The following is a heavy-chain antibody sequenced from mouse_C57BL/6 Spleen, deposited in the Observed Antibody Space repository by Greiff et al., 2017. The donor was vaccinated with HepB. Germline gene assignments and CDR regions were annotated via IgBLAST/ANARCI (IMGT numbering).Heavy chain of an antibody. CDR2: IDPETGGT. CDR1: GYTFTDYE. J-gene: IGHJ3*01. CDR3: TRRDRQLGLAY. D-gene: IGHD3-2*01. V-gene: IGHV1-15*01. Sequence: QVQLQQSGAELVRPGASVTLSCKASGYTFTDYEMHWVKQTPVHGLEWIGAIDPETGGTAYNQKFKGKAILTADKSSSTAYMELRSLTSEDSAVYYCTRRDRQLGLAYWGQGTLVTVSA.